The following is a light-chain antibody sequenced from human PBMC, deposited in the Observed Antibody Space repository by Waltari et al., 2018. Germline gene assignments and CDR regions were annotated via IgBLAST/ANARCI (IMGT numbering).Light chain of an antibody. Sequence: QSVLTQPPSLSGAPGQRVTISRTGSSSNTSADQGVQGNQQFPGTAPKLLIYYNPNRPSGVPARFSGSKSGTSASLAITGLQAEDEADYYCQSYDSSLRGFYVFGTGTKVTV. CDR1: SSNTSADQG. V-gene: IGLV1-40*01. CDR3: QSYDSSLRGFYV. J-gene: IGLJ1*01. CDR2: YNP.